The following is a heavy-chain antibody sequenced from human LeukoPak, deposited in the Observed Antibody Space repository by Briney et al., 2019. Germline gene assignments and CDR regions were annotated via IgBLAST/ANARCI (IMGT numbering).Heavy chain of an antibody. V-gene: IGHV1-3*01. D-gene: IGHD2-15*01. J-gene: IGHJ5*02. Sequence: EASVKVSCTASGYTFTSYAMHWVRQAPGQRLEWMGWINAGNGNTKYSQKFQGRVTITRDTSASTAYMELSSLRSVDTAVYYCARDKWGYCSGGSCGNWLDPWGQGTLVTVSS. CDR3: ARDKWGYCSGGSCGNWLDP. CDR1: GYTFTSYA. CDR2: INAGNGNT.